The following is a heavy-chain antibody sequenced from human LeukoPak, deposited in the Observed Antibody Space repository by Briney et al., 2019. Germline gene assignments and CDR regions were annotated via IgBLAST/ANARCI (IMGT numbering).Heavy chain of an antibody. Sequence: SETLSLTCTVSGGSISNDYWSWIRQPPGKGLEWIGYIYNSGSTNYNPSLKSRVTISVDTSKKQFSLKLSSVTAADTAVYYCARSGTVTTFYYYYYMDVRGKGTTVTVSS. CDR1: GGSISNDY. D-gene: IGHD4-17*01. V-gene: IGHV4-59*01. J-gene: IGHJ6*03. CDR2: IYNSGST. CDR3: ARSGTVTTFYYYYYMDV.